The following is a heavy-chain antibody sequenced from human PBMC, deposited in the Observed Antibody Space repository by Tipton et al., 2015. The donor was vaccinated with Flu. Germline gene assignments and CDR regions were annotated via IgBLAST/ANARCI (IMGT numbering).Heavy chain of an antibody. CDR3: ARRDYSNYVSDPKNWFDP. CDR1: GDSIRSYY. Sequence: GLVKPSETLSLTCTVSGDSIRSYYWSWIRQSPGKGLEWIGYVYDSESINYNPSLKSRVAISVDTSKNQFSLRLSSMTAADTAVYYCARRDYSNYVSDPKNWFDPWGQGALVTVSS. D-gene: IGHD4-11*01. CDR2: VYDSESI. J-gene: IGHJ5*02. V-gene: IGHV4-59*08.